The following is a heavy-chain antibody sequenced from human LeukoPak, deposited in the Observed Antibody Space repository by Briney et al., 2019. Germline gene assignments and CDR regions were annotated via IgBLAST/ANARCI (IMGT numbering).Heavy chain of an antibody. V-gene: IGHV3-21*04. Sequence: PGGSLRLSCAASGFTFGSYSMNWVRQAPARGLEWVSSIRVNSAYVYYTDSVKGRFTISRDNAENSLVLQMNSLRAEDTAVYYCARQMGGAYSYDMWGQGTMVIVSS. CDR1: GFTFGSYS. CDR2: IRVNSAYV. D-gene: IGHD1-26*01. J-gene: IGHJ3*02. CDR3: ARQMGGAYSYDM.